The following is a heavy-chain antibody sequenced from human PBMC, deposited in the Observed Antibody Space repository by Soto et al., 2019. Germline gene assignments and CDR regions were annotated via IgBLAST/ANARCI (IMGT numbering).Heavy chain of an antibody. CDR2: IYPSDSDT. Sequence: GESLKISCKGSGYNFAGYWIAWVRQMPGKGLELMGIIYPSDSDTRYRPSFQGHVTISADKSISSSYLQWSSLRASDTAMYYCARGGVSTSTFDSWGQGTPVTVSS. J-gene: IGHJ4*02. D-gene: IGHD3-3*01. CDR3: ARGGVSTSTFDS. V-gene: IGHV5-51*01. CDR1: GYNFAGYW.